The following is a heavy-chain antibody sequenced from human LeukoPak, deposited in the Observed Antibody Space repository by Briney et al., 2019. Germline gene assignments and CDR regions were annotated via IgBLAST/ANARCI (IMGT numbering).Heavy chain of an antibody. CDR2: ISAFSGNT. CDR3: VRDRDGHNGGDY. V-gene: IGHV1-18*01. CDR1: GYTFTSYG. J-gene: IGHJ4*02. D-gene: IGHD5-24*01. Sequence: ASVKVSCKASGYTFTSYGISWVRQAPGQGLEWMGWISAFSGNTNYAQNLQGRVTLTTDTSTSTAYMELRSLRSDDTAVYYCVRDRDGHNGGDYWGQGTLVTVSS.